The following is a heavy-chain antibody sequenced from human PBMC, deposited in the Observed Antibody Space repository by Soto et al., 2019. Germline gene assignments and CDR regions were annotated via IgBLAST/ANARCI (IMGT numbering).Heavy chain of an antibody. CDR3: ARDPLWAGHFDCLLYPPLDYYGMDV. CDR1: GFTFSSYS. CDR2: ISSSSSYI. D-gene: IGHD3-9*01. Sequence: GAPLRLSCAASGFTFSSYSMNWVRQAPGKGREWVSSISSSSSYIYYADSVKGRFTISRENAKNSLYLQMNSLRAEDTAVYYCARDPLWAGHFDCLLYPPLDYYGMDVWGQATPVTVSS. V-gene: IGHV3-21*01. J-gene: IGHJ6*02.